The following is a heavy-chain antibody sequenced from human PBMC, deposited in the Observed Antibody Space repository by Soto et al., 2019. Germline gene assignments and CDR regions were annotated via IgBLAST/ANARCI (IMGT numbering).Heavy chain of an antibody. CDR3: ARGLAPTIFGTVPTPNWFDP. V-gene: IGHV6-1*01. CDR2: TYYRSRWYS. J-gene: IGHJ5*02. Sequence: PSQTLSLTCVGSGDTVSSNSVAWNWVRQSPSRGLEWLGRTYYRSRWYSDYAVSVRSRIDINADTSKNQVSLQLNSVTSADTAVYYCARGLAPTIFGTVPTPNWFDPWGQGTQVTVSS. CDR1: GDTVSSNSVA. D-gene: IGHD3-3*01.